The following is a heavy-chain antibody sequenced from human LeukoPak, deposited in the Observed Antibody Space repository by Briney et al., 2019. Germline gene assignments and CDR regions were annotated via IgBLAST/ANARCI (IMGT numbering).Heavy chain of an antibody. J-gene: IGHJ4*02. Sequence: SETLSLTCTVSGGSISSSSYYWGWIRQPPGKGLEWIGSIYYSGSTYYNPSLKSRVTISVDTSKNQFSLKLSSVTAADTAVYYCASSASRDGYNLDWGQGTLVTVSS. CDR1: GGSISSSSYY. V-gene: IGHV4-39*07. CDR2: IYYSGST. CDR3: ASSASRDGYNLD. D-gene: IGHD5-24*01.